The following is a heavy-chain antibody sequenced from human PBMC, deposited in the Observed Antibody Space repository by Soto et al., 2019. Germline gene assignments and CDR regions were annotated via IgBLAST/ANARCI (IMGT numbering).Heavy chain of an antibody. D-gene: IGHD2-2*02. V-gene: IGHV1-69*12. CDR1: GGTFSSYA. Sequence: QVQLVQSGAEVKKPGSSVKVSCKASGGTFSSYAISWVRQAPGQGLEWMGGIIPIFGTANYAQKFQGRVTIDADESTSKAYMELSSLRSEDTAVYYCARVKYCSSTSCYSYYYGMDVWGQGTTVTVSS. CDR3: ARVKYCSSTSCYSYYYGMDV. J-gene: IGHJ6*02. CDR2: IIPIFGTA.